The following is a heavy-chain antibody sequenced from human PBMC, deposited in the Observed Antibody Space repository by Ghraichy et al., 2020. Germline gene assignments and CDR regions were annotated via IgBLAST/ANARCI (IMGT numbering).Heavy chain of an antibody. V-gene: IGHV3-48*02. CDR2: ISSSSSTI. J-gene: IGHJ4*02. CDR3: ARDPWRYCDWLPPSYYFDY. Sequence: GGSLRLSCAASGFTFSSYSMNWVRQAPGKGLEWVSYISSSSSTIYYADSVKGRFTISRDNAKNSLYLQMNSMRDEDTAVYYCARDPWRYCDWLPPSYYFDYWGQGTLVTVSS. D-gene: IGHD3-9*01. CDR1: GFTFSSYS.